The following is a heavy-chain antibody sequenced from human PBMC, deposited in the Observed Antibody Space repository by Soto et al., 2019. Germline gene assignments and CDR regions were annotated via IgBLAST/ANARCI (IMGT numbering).Heavy chain of an antibody. D-gene: IGHD6-19*01. V-gene: IGHV3-11*04. CDR1: GFTFSDYY. J-gene: IGHJ4*02. CDR2: ISSSGSTI. Sequence: GGSLRLSCAASGFTFSDYYMSWIRQAPGKGLEWVSYISSSGSTIYYADYVKGRFTISRDNAKNSLYLQMNSLRPEDTAVYYCGRGPSLWLVTDPYYFDYWGEGTLVTVSS. CDR3: GRGPSLWLVTDPYYFDY.